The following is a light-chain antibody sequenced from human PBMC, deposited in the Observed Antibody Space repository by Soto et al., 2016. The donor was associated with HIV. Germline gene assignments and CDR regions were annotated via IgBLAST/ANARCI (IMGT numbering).Light chain of an antibody. CDR3: QVWDYNTDHVL. V-gene: IGLV3-21*03. CDR1: NIGSKS. CDR2: DEN. Sequence: SYELTQAPSVSVAPGKTATITCEENNIGSKSVHWHQQKPGQAPVLVVYDENDRPSGIPERFSASNSGNTATLTISRVEAGDEADYYCQVWDYNTDHVLFGGGTKLTVL. J-gene: IGLJ2*01.